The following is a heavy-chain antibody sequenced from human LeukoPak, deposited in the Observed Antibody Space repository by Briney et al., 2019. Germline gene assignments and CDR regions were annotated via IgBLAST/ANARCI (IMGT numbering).Heavy chain of an antibody. Sequence: GGFLRLSCVASGFTFSSFWMSGVRQAPGKGPEWVANINQDGGEKYYVASVKGRFTTSNDNAKTSLDLQINRLRPEATAVYYCARDKEVGATRFDFWGQGILVTVSS. CDR3: ARDKEVGATRFDF. CDR2: INQDGGEK. J-gene: IGHJ5*01. V-gene: IGHV3-7*01. D-gene: IGHD1-26*01. CDR1: GFTFSSFW.